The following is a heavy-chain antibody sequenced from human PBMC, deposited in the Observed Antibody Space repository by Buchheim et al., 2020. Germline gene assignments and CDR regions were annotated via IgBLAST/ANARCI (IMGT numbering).Heavy chain of an antibody. CDR1: GFTFSSYS. V-gene: IGHV3-48*01. D-gene: IGHD2-8*02. CDR3: ARDPHYWPDYFDY. J-gene: IGHJ4*02. CDR2: ISSSSTI. Sequence: EVQLVESGGGLVQPGGSLRLSCAASGFTFSSYSMNWVRQAPGKGLEWVSYISSSSTIYYADSVKGRFTISSDNAKNSLYLPMNSLRAEDTAVYYCARDPHYWPDYFDYWGQGTL.